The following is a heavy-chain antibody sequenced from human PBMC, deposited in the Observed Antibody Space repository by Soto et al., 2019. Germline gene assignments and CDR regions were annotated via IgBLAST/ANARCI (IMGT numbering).Heavy chain of an antibody. CDR3: ARVLGSGGSSSYYYYYMDV. Sequence: SETLSLTCTVSGGSISSYYWSWIRQPPGEGLEWIGYIYYSGSTNYNPSLKSRVTISVDTSKNQFSLKLSSVTAADTAVYYCARVLGSGGSSSYYYYYMDVWGKGTTVTVSS. J-gene: IGHJ6*03. CDR1: GGSISSYY. CDR2: IYYSGST. V-gene: IGHV4-59*01. D-gene: IGHD2-15*01.